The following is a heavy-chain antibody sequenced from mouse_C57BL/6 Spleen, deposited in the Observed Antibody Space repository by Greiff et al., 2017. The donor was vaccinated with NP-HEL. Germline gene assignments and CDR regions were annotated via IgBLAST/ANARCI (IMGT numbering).Heavy chain of an antibody. Sequence: EVKLVESGEGLVKPGGSLKLSCAASGFTFSSYAMSWVRQTPEKRLEWVAYISSGGDYIYYADTVKGRFTISRDNARNTLYLKMRRLKSEDTAMDYCTREGTTVEAFDYWGKGTTLTVSS. J-gene: IGHJ2*01. V-gene: IGHV5-9-1*02. CDR1: GFTFSSYA. CDR3: TREGTTVEAFDY. CDR2: ISSGGDYI. D-gene: IGHD1-1*01.